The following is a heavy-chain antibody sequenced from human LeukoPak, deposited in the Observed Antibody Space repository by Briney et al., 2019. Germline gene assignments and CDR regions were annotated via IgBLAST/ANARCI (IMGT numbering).Heavy chain of an antibody. D-gene: IGHD6-13*01. CDR2: ISYDGRNK. Sequence: GGSLRLSCAASGFTFSSYAMHWVRQAPGKGLEWVAVISYDGRNKYYAVSVKGRFTISRDNSTNTLYMQMNSLRAEDTAVYYCARAVYTSSWYDDYWGQGTLVTVSS. J-gene: IGHJ4*02. CDR1: GFTFSSYA. V-gene: IGHV3-30-3*01. CDR3: ARAVYTSSWYDDY.